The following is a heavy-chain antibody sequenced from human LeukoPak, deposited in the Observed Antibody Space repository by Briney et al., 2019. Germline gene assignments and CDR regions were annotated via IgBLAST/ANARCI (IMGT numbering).Heavy chain of an antibody. J-gene: IGHJ5*02. D-gene: IGHD6-13*01. V-gene: IGHV3-13*01. CDR2: IGTAGDT. CDR1: GFTFSSYD. Sequence: PGGSLRLSCAASGFTFSSYDMHWVRQATGKGLEWVSAIGTAGDTYYPGSVKGRFTISRENAKNSLYLQMNSLRAGDTAVYYCARGVAAAGTYWFDPWGQGTQVTVSS. CDR3: ARGVAAAGTYWFDP.